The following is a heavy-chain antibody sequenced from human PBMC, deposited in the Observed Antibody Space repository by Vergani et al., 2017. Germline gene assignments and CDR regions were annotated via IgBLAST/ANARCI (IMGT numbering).Heavy chain of an antibody. V-gene: IGHV3-21*06. Sequence: EENLVESGGGLVKPGGSLRLSCVASGFTFGSYSVNWVRQAPGRGLEWVSSISSSGNYVYYTASVKGRFSISRDNAKSLLSLQMNSLRADDTAVYYCARDQGSGTNRHKYGMEVWGQGTTVTVSS. CDR1: GFTFGSYS. D-gene: IGHD3-10*01. CDR3: ARDQGSGTNRHKYGMEV. J-gene: IGHJ6*02. CDR2: ISSSGNYV.